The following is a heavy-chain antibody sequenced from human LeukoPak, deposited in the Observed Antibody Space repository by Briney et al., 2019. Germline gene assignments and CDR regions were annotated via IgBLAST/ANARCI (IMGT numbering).Heavy chain of an antibody. CDR3: VKHSSGWSFDY. V-gene: IGHV4-59*01. Sequence: SETLSLTCTVSSASISSYYWGWIRQSPGKGLEWIGYIQNSGGTNYNPSLKSRVSISMDTSKNQFSLQLSSVTAADTAVYYCVKHSSGWSFDYWGLGTLVTVPS. J-gene: IGHJ4*02. D-gene: IGHD6-19*01. CDR1: SASISSYY. CDR2: IQNSGGT.